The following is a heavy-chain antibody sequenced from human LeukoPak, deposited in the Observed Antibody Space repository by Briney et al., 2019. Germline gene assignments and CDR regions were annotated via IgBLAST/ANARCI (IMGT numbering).Heavy chain of an antibody. D-gene: IGHD6-19*01. V-gene: IGHV3-23*01. CDR3: AKHYVRDLAVANADY. CDR2: ITPGSTCT. J-gene: IGHJ4*02. Sequence: PGGSLRLSCIASGFTSSSQELTWVRQAPGKGLEWVSTITPGSTCTKYADSVAGRFTISRDDSTNTLYLQMNSLRAEDTAVYFCAKHYVRDLAVANADYWGQGTLVTVSS. CDR1: GFTSSSQE.